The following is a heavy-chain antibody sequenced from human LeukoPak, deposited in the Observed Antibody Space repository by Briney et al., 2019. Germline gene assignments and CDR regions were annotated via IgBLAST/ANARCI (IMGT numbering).Heavy chain of an antibody. CDR2: IDSSGTTV. CDR3: ARRWKILSRDYYMDV. Sequence: GGSLRLSCAASGFTFSTYSMNWVRQAPGKGLEWVSYIDSSGTTVYYADSVKGRFTISRDNAENSLYLQMNSLRAEDTAVYYCARRWKILSRDYYMDVWGKGTTVTVSS. J-gene: IGHJ6*03. V-gene: IGHV3-48*01. D-gene: IGHD4-23*01. CDR1: GFTFSTYS.